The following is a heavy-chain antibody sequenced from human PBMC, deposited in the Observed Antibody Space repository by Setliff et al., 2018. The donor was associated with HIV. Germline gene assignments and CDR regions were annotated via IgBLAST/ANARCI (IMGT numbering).Heavy chain of an antibody. CDR3: VRNGNYYYYMDV. CDR1: GFTVYSYY. Sequence: LRLSCAASGFTVYSYYMSWVRQAPGKGLEWVSVIYSDGNTYYADSVKGRFTVSRDNSKNTLHLQMNSLRGEDTAVYYCVRNGNYYYYMDVWGKGTTVTAP. CDR2: IYSDGNT. J-gene: IGHJ6*03. V-gene: IGHV3-66*02.